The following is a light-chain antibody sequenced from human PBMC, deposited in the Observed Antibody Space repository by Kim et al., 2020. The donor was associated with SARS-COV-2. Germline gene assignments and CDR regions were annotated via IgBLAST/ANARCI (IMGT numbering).Light chain of an antibody. V-gene: IGLV6-57*04. CDR1: SCSIASNY. J-gene: IGLJ3*02. CDR3: QSYDSNNWV. CDR2: EDN. Sequence: NFMLTQPHSVSESPAKTVTISCTRSSCSIASNYVQWYQQRPGSAPTTVIYEDNRRPSGVPDRFSGSIDSSSNSASLTISGLKTEDEADYYCQSYDSNNWVFGGGTQLTVL.